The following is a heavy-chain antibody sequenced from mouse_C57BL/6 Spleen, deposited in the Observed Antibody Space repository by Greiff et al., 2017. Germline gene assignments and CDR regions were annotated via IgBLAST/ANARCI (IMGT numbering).Heavy chain of an antibody. Sequence: QVQLQQSGAELARPGASVKLSCKASGYTFTSYGISWVKQRTGQGLEWIGEIYPRSGNTYYNEKFKGKATLTADKSSSTAYMELRSLTSEDSAVYFCARGVRDLGSYGYFDVWGTGTTVTVSS. J-gene: IGHJ1*03. V-gene: IGHV1-81*01. CDR2: IYPRSGNT. D-gene: IGHD1-1*01. CDR1: GYTFTSYG. CDR3: ARGVRDLGSYGYFDV.